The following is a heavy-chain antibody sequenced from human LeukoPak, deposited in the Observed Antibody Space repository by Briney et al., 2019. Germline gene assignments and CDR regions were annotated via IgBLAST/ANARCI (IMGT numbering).Heavy chain of an antibody. V-gene: IGHV3-7*01. CDR3: ARDPRNVGLAP. D-gene: IGHD2-15*01. CDR1: GFTFRNYW. Sequence: GGSLRLSCAASGFTFRNYWMSWVRQAPGTGLEWVANIKQDGSDRNYVTSVRGRFTISRDNAESSLYLQMNSLRVEDTAVYYCARDPRNVGLAPWGQGTLVTVSS. J-gene: IGHJ5*02. CDR2: IKQDGSDR.